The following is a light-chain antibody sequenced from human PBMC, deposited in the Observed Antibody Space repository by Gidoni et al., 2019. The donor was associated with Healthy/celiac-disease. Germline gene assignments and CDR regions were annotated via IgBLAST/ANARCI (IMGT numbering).Light chain of an antibody. J-gene: IGKJ4*01. Sequence: DIVMTQSPDSLAVSLGERATINCKSSQSVLYSSNNKNYLTWYQQKPGQPPKLLIYWASTRESGVPDRLSGSGSGTDFTLTISSLQAEDVAVYYCQQYYRSPLLTFGGGTKVEIK. V-gene: IGKV4-1*01. CDR2: WAS. CDR3: QQYYRSPLLT. CDR1: QSVLYSSNNKNY.